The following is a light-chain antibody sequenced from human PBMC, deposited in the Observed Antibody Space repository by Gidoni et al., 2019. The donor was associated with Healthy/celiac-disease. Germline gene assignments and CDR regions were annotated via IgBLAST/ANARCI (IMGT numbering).Light chain of an antibody. V-gene: IGKV1-39*01. J-gene: IGKJ5*01. CDR1: QSISSY. CDR2: AAS. CDR3: QQSYSTPIT. Sequence: DTQMTQSPSSLSASVGDRVTTTCRASQSISSYLNWYQQKPGKAPKLLINAASSLQSGVPSRFSGSGSGTDFTLTISSLQPEDFATYYCQQSYSTPITFGQGTRLEIK.